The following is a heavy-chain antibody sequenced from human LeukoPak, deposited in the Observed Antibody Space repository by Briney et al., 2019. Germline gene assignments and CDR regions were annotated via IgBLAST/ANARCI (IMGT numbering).Heavy chain of an antibody. J-gene: IGHJ6*03. D-gene: IGHD2-8*01. Sequence: SETLSLTCTVSGGSISSYYWSWIRQPAGKGLEWIGRIYTSGSTNYNPSLKSRVTMSVDTSKNQFSLKLSSVTAADTAVYYCARGWSQYYYYYYMDVWGKGSTVTVSS. CDR2: IYTSGST. CDR1: GGSISSYY. V-gene: IGHV4-4*07. CDR3: ARGWSQYYYYYYMDV.